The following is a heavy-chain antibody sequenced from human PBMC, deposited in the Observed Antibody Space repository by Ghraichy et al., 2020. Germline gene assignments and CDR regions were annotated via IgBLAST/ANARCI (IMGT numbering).Heavy chain of an antibody. CDR2: IVVGSGNT. Sequence: SVKVPCKASGFTFTNSAVQWVRQTRGQRLEWIGWIVVGSGNTNYAQKFQERVTITGDMSTSTAYMELSSLRSEDTAVYYCAARRGGYCSSTSCQYYYNYGMDVWGQGTTVTVSS. J-gene: IGHJ6*02. CDR3: AARRGGYCSSTSCQYYYNYGMDV. CDR1: GFTFTNSA. D-gene: IGHD2-2*01. V-gene: IGHV1-58*01.